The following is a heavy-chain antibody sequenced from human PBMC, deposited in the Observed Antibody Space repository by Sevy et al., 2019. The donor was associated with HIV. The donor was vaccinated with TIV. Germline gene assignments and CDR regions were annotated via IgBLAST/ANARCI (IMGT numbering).Heavy chain of an antibody. V-gene: IGHV3-74*01. CDR2: INSDGSST. CDR1: GFTFSSYW. J-gene: IGHJ3*02. CDR3: ARPSGSYYDAFDI. D-gene: IGHD1-26*01. Sequence: GGSLRLSCAASGFTFSSYWMHRVRQAPGKGLVWVSRINSDGSSTSYADSVKGRFTISRDNAKNTLYLQMNSLRAEDTAVYYCARPSGSYYDAFDIWGQGTMVTVS.